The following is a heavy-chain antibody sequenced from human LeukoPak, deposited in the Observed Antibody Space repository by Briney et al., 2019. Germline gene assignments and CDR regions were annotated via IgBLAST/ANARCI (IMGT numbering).Heavy chain of an antibody. Sequence: SETLSLTCDVSGDSISSGGSSWSWIRQPPGKDLEWIGYIYRSGNPYYNPSLKSRVTISVDRSKNQLSLELNSVTAADTAVYYCARGGGDYYGSGTYSIFDFWGQGTLVTVSS. V-gene: IGHV4-30-2*01. D-gene: IGHD3-10*01. CDR1: GDSISSGGSS. J-gene: IGHJ4*02. CDR3: ARGGGDYYGSGTYSIFDF. CDR2: IYRSGNP.